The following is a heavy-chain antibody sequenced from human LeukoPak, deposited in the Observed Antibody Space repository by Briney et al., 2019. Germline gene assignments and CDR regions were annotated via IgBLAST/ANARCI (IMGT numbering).Heavy chain of an antibody. CDR3: ARHRSFGELPFDY. V-gene: IGHV4-34*01. CDR2: INHSGST. J-gene: IGHJ4*02. D-gene: IGHD3-10*01. CDR1: GGSFSGYY. Sequence: PSETLSLTCAVYGGSFSGYYWSWIRQPPGKGLEWIGEINHSGSTNYNPSLKSRVTISVDTSKNQFSLKLSSVTAADTAVYYCARHRSFGELPFDYWGQGTLVTVSS.